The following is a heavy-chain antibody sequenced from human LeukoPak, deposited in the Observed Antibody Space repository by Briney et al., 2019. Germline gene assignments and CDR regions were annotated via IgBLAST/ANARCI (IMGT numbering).Heavy chain of an antibody. CDR3: AREGIAVAGTGEFDY. CDR1: GGSISSYY. Sequence: SETLSLTCTVSGGSISSYYWSWIRQPPGKGLEWIGYIYYSGSTNYNPSLKSRVTISVNTPKNQFSLKLSSVTAADTAVYYCAREGIAVAGTGEFDYWGQGTLVTVSS. D-gene: IGHD6-19*01. V-gene: IGHV4-59*01. J-gene: IGHJ4*02. CDR2: IYYSGST.